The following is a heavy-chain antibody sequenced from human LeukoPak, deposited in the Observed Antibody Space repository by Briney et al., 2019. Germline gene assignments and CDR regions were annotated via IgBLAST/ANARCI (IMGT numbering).Heavy chain of an antibody. V-gene: IGHV3-53*01. CDR1: GFTVSYDY. D-gene: IGHD1-26*01. CDR3: AKVGSGSYSGVDY. CDR2: LYPGGKT. J-gene: IGHJ4*02. Sequence: GGSLRLSCAASGFTVSYDYVSWVRLAPGKGLEFVSALYPGGKTYYADSVKGRFTISRDNSKNTLYLQMNSLRAEDTAVYYCAKVGSGSYSGVDYWGQGTLVTVSS.